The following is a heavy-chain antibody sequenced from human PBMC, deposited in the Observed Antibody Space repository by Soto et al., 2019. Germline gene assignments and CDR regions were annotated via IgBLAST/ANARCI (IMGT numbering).Heavy chain of an antibody. CDR3: ARYPGIGVADPGAFDY. D-gene: IGHD6-19*01. CDR1: GYTFTTYA. Sequence: QVQFVQSGAEVKKPGASVKVSCKASGYTFTTYAMHWVRQAPGQRLEWMGWINAGNGNTKYSQKFQGRVTITRDTSASTVYIELSSLRSEDTAVYYCARYPGIGVADPGAFDYWGQGTLVTVSS. J-gene: IGHJ4*02. CDR2: INAGNGNT. V-gene: IGHV1-3*01.